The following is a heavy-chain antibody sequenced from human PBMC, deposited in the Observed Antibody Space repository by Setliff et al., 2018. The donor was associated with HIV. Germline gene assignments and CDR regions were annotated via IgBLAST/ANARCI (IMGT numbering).Heavy chain of an antibody. CDR2: IYTSGST. Sequence: SETLSLTCTVSGGSISSGSYYWSWIRQPARKGLEWIGHIYTSGSTNYNPSLKSRVTISVDTSKNQFSLKLSSVTAADTAVYYCARGRQLYYYYMDVWGKGTTVTVSS. V-gene: IGHV4-61*09. D-gene: IGHD6-13*01. CDR3: ARGRQLYYYYMDV. J-gene: IGHJ6*03. CDR1: GGSISSGSYY.